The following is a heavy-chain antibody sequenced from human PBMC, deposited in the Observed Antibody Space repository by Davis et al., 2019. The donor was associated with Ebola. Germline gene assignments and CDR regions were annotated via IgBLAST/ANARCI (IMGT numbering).Heavy chain of an antibody. D-gene: IGHD6-19*01. CDR1: GYTFSSYG. V-gene: IGHV1-18*01. CDR2: IRAYNGNT. CDR3: ARDAYFAVAGLPPGNY. J-gene: IGHJ4*02. Sequence: ASVKVSCKASGYTFSSYGITWVRQAPGQGLEWMGWIRAYNGNTNYAQKLQGRVTMTTDTPTSTAYMELRSLRSDDTAVYFCARDAYFAVAGLPPGNYWGQGTLVTVSS.